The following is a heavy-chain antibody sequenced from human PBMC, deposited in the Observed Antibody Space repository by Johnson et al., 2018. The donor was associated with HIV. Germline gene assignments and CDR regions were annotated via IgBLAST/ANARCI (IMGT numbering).Heavy chain of an antibody. CDR3: ARDFVSFGECTPSDI. J-gene: IGHJ3*02. CDR1: GFTFSNFG. Sequence: QVQLVESGGGVVQPGRSLRLSCAASGFTFSNFGMHWVRQAPGKGLEWVAVISYDESNKYYADSVKGRFTISRDNAKKSLYLQMNSLRAEDTALYYCARDFVSFGECTPSDIWGQGTMVTVSS. D-gene: IGHD3-10*01. V-gene: IGHV3-30*03. CDR2: ISYDESNK.